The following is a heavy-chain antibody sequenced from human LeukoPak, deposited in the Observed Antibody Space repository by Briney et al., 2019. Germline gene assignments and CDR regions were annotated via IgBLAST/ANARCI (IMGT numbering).Heavy chain of an antibody. D-gene: IGHD3-3*01. CDR2: IYYSGST. CDR1: GGSIRSYY. V-gene: IGHV4-59*12. CDR3: ARGRRFLEWLIPTDY. Sequence: SETLSLTCTVSGGSIRSYYWSWIRQPPGKGLEWIGYIYYSGSTNYNPSLKSRVTISVDTSKNQFSLKLSSVTAADTAVYYCARGRRFLEWLIPTDYWGQGTLVTVSS. J-gene: IGHJ4*02.